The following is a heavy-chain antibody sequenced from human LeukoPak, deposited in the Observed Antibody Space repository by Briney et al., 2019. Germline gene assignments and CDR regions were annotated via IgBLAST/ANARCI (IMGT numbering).Heavy chain of an antibody. D-gene: IGHD6-13*01. J-gene: IGHJ4*02. CDR1: GYTFTSYD. Sequence: RRASVKVSCKASGYTFTSYDINWVRQATGQGLEWMGWMNPNRGNTGYAQKFQGRVTMTRNTSISTAYMELSSLRSEDTAVYYCTRRSSAAGRQYFDYWGQGTLVTVSS. V-gene: IGHV1-8*01. CDR2: MNPNRGNT. CDR3: TRRSSAAGRQYFDY.